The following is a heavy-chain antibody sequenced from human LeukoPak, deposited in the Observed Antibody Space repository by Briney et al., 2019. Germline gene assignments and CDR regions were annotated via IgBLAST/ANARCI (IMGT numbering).Heavy chain of an antibody. CDR3: ARDRPQYCSSVNCYVFDC. J-gene: IGHJ4*02. CDR1: GFTFSSYG. V-gene: IGHV3-30*03. CDR2: ISYDGSNK. Sequence: GGSLRLSCAASGFTFSSYGMHWVRQAPGKGLEWVAVISYDGSNKYYEDSVKGRFTISRDNSKNTLYLQMNSLRAEDTALYYCARDRPQYCSSVNCYVFDCWGQGTLVTVSS. D-gene: IGHD2-2*01.